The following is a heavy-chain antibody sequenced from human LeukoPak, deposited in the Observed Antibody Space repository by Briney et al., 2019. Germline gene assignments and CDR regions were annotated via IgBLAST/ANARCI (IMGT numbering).Heavy chain of an antibody. CDR2: IYYSRST. CDR1: GGSISSYY. Sequence: PSETLSLTCTVSGGSISSYYWSWIRQPPGKGLEWIGYIYYSRSTNYNPSLKSRVTISVDTSKNQFSLKLSSVTAADKAVYYCARDPGRGWFGVSYPRYYFDYWGQGTLVTVSS. CDR3: ARDPGRGWFGVSYPRYYFDY. V-gene: IGHV4-59*01. J-gene: IGHJ4*02. D-gene: IGHD3-10*01.